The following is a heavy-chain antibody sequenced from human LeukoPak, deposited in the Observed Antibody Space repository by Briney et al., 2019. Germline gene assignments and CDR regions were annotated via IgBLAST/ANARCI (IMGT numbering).Heavy chain of an antibody. Sequence: SGGSLRLSCAASGFTFSSYSMNWVRQAPGKGLEWVSYISSSSTIYYADSVKGRFTISRDNAKNSLYLQMNSLRAEDTAVYYCARVPYDSSGTYFDYWGQGTLVTVSS. V-gene: IGHV3-48*01. J-gene: IGHJ4*02. CDR2: ISSSSTI. CDR1: GFTFSSYS. CDR3: ARVPYDSSGTYFDY. D-gene: IGHD3-22*01.